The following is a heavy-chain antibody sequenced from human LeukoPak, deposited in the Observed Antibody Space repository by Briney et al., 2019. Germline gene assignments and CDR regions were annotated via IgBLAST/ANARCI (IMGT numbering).Heavy chain of an antibody. D-gene: IGHD4-17*01. CDR1: GFTISTYG. Sequence: GGSLRLSCAASGFTISTYGMNWVRQAPGKGLEWVANIKEDGSEKYYLEAVKGRFTIFRDNAKNSLYLQMNNLRAEDTAQYYCARGGDYGDLDQWGQGTLVTVSS. J-gene: IGHJ4*02. V-gene: IGHV3-7*01. CDR3: ARGGDYGDLDQ. CDR2: IKEDGSEK.